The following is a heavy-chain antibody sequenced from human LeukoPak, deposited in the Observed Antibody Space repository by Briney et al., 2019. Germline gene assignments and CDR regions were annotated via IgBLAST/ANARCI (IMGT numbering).Heavy chain of an antibody. D-gene: IGHD3-9*01. CDR3: ARVPILTGYEGGYFDY. V-gene: IGHV4-61*02. CDR2: IYTSGST. CDR1: GGSISSGSYY. Sequence: SETLSLTCTVSGGSISSGSYYWSWIRQPAGKGLEWIGRIYTSGSTNYNPSLKSRVTISVDTSKNQFSLKLSSVTAADTAVYYCARVPILTGYEGGYFDYWGQGTLVTVSS. J-gene: IGHJ4*02.